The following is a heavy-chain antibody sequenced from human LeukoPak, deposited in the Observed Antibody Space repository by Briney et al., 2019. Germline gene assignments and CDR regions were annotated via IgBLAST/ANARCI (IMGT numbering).Heavy chain of an antibody. V-gene: IGHV4-59*01. CDR1: GGSISSYF. CDR2: IYYSGNT. Sequence: SETLSHTCTVPGGSISSYFWSWIRPPPRQGLEWIGYIYYSGNTYYNPSLKSRVTISVDTSKNQFSLKVNSVTAADTAVYYCARTKPLDPFDFWGQGTLVTVSS. J-gene: IGHJ3*01. CDR3: ARTKPLDPFDF.